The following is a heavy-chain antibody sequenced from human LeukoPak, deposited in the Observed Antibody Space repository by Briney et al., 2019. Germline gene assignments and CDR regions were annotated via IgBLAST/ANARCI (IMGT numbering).Heavy chain of an antibody. D-gene: IGHD5-24*01. V-gene: IGHV4-34*01. CDR2: KKQSGST. CDR3: ARKGGLQLRCDVFL. J-gene: IGHJ2*01. CDR1: GGSFSGYY. Sequence: PSETLSLTCAVYGGSFSGYYWSWIHQPPGKGLEWIGEKKQSGSTNYNPSLKSRVTISVDTSKKQFSLKLSSVTAADTAVYYCARKGGLQLRCDVFLWGRGELGTVSS.